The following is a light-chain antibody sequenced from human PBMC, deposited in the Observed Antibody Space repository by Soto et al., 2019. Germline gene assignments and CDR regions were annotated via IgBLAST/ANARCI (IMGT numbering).Light chain of an antibody. CDR3: CSYVGSSTCV. V-gene: IGLV2-23*01. CDR1: SSDVGSYNL. J-gene: IGLJ7*01. CDR2: EGS. Sequence: QSALTQPASVSGSPGQSITISCTGTSSDVGSYNLVSWYQQHPGKAPKLMIYEGSKRPSGVSNRFSGSKSGKTASLTLSGLQAEDEDDYYCCSYVGSSTCVFGGGTQLTVL.